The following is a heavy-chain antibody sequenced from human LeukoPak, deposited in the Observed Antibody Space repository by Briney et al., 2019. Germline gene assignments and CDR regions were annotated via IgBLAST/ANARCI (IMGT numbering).Heavy chain of an antibody. CDR3: AKDLTYYDFWGGYYLSYYGMDV. V-gene: IGHV3-30*18. Sequence: GGSLRLSCAASGFTFSSYGMHWVRQAPGKGLEWVAVISYDGSNKYYADSVKGRFTISRDNSKNTLYLQMNSLRAEDTAVYYCAKDLTYYDFWGGYYLSYYGMDVWGQGTTVTVSS. J-gene: IGHJ6*02. CDR2: ISYDGSNK. D-gene: IGHD3-3*01. CDR1: GFTFSSYG.